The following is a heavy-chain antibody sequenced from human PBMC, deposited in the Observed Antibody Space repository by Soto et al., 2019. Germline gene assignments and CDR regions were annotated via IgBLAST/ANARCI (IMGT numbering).Heavy chain of an antibody. CDR3: ARGGIAARGGMDV. J-gene: IGHJ6*02. V-gene: IGHV1-18*01. D-gene: IGHD6-6*01. CDR2: ISPYNGDT. Sequence: QVQLVQSGAEVKKPGASVKVSCKASGYTFTDYAISWVRQAPGQGLERMGWISPYNGDTSHEQKLQGRVTMTTDTSTSTAYMELRRLRSDDAAVYYWARGGIAARGGMDVWGQGTTVTVSS. CDR1: GYTFTDYA.